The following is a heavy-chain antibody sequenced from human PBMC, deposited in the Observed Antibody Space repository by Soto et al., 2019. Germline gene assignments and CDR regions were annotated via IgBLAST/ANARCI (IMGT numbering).Heavy chain of an antibody. CDR3: AKPGLTVPGTRYLDR. J-gene: IGHJ4*02. V-gene: IGHV3-23*05. Sequence: EVQLLESGGWLVQHGGSLRLSCAASGFTFSSYAMSWVLQAPGKGLERVSAIGSDGTAIQYADSVKGRFTISKDNSKDTLSLQMNSLRAEDTAVYYCAKPGLTVPGTRYLDRWGQGTLVTVSS. CDR2: IGSDGTAI. D-gene: IGHD6-19*01. CDR1: GFTFSSYA.